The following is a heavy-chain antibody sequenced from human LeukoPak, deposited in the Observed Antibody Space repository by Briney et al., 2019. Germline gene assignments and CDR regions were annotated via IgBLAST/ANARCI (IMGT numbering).Heavy chain of an antibody. CDR2: ISSSSSYI. CDR3: CPRDIVVVVAANPWNLFDP. Sequence: GGSLRLSCAASGFTFSSYSMNWVRQAPGKGLEWVSSISSSSSYIYYADSVKGRFTISRDNAKNSLYLQMNSLRAEDTAVYYLCPRDIVVVVAANPWNLFDPWGQGTLVTGSS. J-gene: IGHJ5*02. V-gene: IGHV3-21*01. D-gene: IGHD2-15*01. CDR1: GFTFSSYS.